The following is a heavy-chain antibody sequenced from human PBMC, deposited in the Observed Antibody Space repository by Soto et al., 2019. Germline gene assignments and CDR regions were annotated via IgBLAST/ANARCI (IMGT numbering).Heavy chain of an antibody. CDR2: INHSGST. Sequence: SQTLSLTCAVYGGSFSGYYWSWIRQPPGKGLEWIGEINHSGSTSHNPSLKCRVTLSLDTSKNQFSLILTSVTAADTAVYYCARATVRVGSTLFDSWGQGTQVTVSS. D-gene: IGHD1-26*01. CDR3: ARATVRVGSTLFDS. J-gene: IGHJ4*02. V-gene: IGHV4-34*01. CDR1: GGSFSGYY.